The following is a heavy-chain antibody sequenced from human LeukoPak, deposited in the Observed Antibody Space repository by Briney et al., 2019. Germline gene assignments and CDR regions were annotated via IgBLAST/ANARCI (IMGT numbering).Heavy chain of an antibody. V-gene: IGHV3-48*01. CDR1: GFTFSSYS. CDR2: ISSSSSTI. J-gene: IGHJ4*02. D-gene: IGHD5-12*01. Sequence: GGSLRLSCAASGFTFSSYSMNWVRQAPGKGLEGVSYISSSSSTIYYADSVKGRFTISRDNAKNSLYMQMNSLRAEDTAVYYCARDPYSGYDLQAFDYWGQGTLVTVSS. CDR3: ARDPYSGYDLQAFDY.